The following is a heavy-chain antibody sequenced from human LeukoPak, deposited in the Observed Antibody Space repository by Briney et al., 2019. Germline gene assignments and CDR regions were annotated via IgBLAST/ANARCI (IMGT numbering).Heavy chain of an antibody. Sequence: GASVKVSCKASGYTFTGYYMHWVRQAPGQGLEWMGWINPNSGGTNYAQKFQGRVTMTRDTSISTAYMELSRLRSDDTAVYCCARVTAARGYFDYWGQGTLVTVSS. V-gene: IGHV1-2*02. J-gene: IGHJ4*02. CDR3: ARVTAARGYFDY. D-gene: IGHD6-6*01. CDR1: GYTFTGYY. CDR2: INPNSGGT.